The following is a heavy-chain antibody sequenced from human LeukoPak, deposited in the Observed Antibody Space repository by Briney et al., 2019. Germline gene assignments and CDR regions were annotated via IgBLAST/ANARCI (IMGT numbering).Heavy chain of an antibody. CDR3: ARGRIAVADDAFDI. CDR1: GGSFSGYY. Sequence: SETLSLTCAVYGGSFSGYYWSWIRQPPGKGLEWIGEINHSGSTNYNPSLKSRVTISVDTSKNQFSLKLSSVTAADTAVYYCARGRIAVADDAFDIWGQGTMATVSS. V-gene: IGHV4-34*01. J-gene: IGHJ3*02. D-gene: IGHD6-19*01. CDR2: INHSGST.